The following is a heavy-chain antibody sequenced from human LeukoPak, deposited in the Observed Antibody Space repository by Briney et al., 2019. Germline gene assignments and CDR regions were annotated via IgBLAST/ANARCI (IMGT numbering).Heavy chain of an antibody. CDR2: ITSSSSYT. J-gene: IGHJ4*02. CDR1: GITFSNYN. Sequence: PGGSLRLSCAAPGITFSNYNMNWVRQAPGKGLEWISSITSSSSYTFYADSVKGRFTISRDNPKNTLYLQMNSLRAEDTAVYYCAKEVVPAAMDDYWGQGTLVTVSS. CDR3: AKEVVPAAMDDY. V-gene: IGHV3-21*04. D-gene: IGHD2-2*01.